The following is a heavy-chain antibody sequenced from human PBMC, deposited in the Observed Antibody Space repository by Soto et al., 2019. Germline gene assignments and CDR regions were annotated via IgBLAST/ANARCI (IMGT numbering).Heavy chain of an antibody. CDR3: ARDHCTGGNCYSNMGDWYFDL. J-gene: IGHJ2*01. Sequence: QVQLQESGPGVVKPSETLSLTCAVSGDSINAENWWTWLRQTPGKGLEWLAEIHHSGGTKYNPSLSGRVSISLDRPRNQFSLRLRSGTAADTAQYYCARDHCTGGNCYSNMGDWYFDLWGRGALVTVSS. V-gene: IGHV4-4*02. CDR1: GDSINAENW. CDR2: IHHSGGT. D-gene: IGHD2-15*01.